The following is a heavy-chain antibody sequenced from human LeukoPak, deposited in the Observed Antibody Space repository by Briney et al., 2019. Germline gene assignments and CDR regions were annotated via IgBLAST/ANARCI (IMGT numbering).Heavy chain of an antibody. Sequence: PGGSLRLSCVASEFDFFSYGMQWVSQAPGKGLVWVSRIFTDGSTTSYADSVKGRFTISRDNAKNTLYLEMKSLRVEDTAVYYCARELPREVTLDYWGQGTLVTVSP. CDR3: ARELPREVTLDY. D-gene: IGHD2-21*02. J-gene: IGHJ4*01. V-gene: IGHV3-74*01. CDR2: IFTDGSTT. CDR1: EFDFFSYG.